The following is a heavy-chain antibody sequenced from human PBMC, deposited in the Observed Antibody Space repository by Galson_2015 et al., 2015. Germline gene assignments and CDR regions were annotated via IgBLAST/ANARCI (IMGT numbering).Heavy chain of an antibody. J-gene: IGHJ3*02. Sequence: SVKVSCKASGGTFSSYPISWVRQAPGQGLEWMGRIIPILGIANYAQKFQGRVTITADKSTSTAYMELSSLRSEDTAVYYCARGTVTTPAAFDIWGQGTMVTVSS. CDR3: ARGTVTTPAAFDI. D-gene: IGHD4-17*01. CDR1: GGTFSSYP. CDR2: IIPILGIA. V-gene: IGHV1-69*04.